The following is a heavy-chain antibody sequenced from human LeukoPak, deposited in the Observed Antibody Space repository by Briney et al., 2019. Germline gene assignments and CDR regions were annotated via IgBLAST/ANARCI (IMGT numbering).Heavy chain of an antibody. D-gene: IGHD3-22*01. CDR2: ISGSGGST. CDR1: GFTFRSYA. V-gene: IGHV3-23*01. CDR3: AKPGTYYYDSSGYPN. J-gene: IGHJ4*02. Sequence: GGSLRLSCAASGFTFRSYAMSWVRQAPVQGLEWVSAISGSGGSTYYADSVKGRFTISRDNSKNTLYLQMNSLRAEDTAVYYCAKPGTYYYDSSGYPNWGQGTLVTVSS.